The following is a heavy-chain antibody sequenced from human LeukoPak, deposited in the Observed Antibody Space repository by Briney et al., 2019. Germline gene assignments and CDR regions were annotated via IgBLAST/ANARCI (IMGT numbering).Heavy chain of an antibody. D-gene: IGHD4-23*01. CDR2: MNPNSGNI. J-gene: IGHJ5*02. V-gene: IGHV1-8*03. CDR3: ARDNSVEDTAWWFDP. Sequence: ASVKVSCKASGYTFTSYDINWVRQATGQGLEWMGWMNPNSGNIVYAQKFHGRVTITRNTSIGTAYMELSSLRSEDTAVYYCARDNSVEDTAWWFDPWGQGTLVTVSS. CDR1: GYTFTSYD.